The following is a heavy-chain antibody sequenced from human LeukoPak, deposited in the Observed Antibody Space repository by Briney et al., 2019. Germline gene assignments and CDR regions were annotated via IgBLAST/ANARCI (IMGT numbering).Heavy chain of an antibody. Sequence: GGSLRLSCAASGFTFNSFSMNWVRQAPGKGLEWVSSISSSSSYKYYADSVKGRFTISRDNAKKSLYLQMNSLRAEDTVVYYCGRAVGGNVFDYWGQGTQVTVAS. D-gene: IGHD1-26*01. V-gene: IGHV3-21*01. J-gene: IGHJ4*02. CDR1: GFTFNSFS. CDR2: ISSSSSYK. CDR3: GRAVGGNVFDY.